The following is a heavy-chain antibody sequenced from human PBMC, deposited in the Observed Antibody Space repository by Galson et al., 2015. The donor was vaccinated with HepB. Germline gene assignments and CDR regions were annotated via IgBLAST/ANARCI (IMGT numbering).Heavy chain of an antibody. J-gene: IGHJ4*02. CDR1: GFTSSSYA. V-gene: IGHV3-23*01. D-gene: IGHD2-2*01. CDR3: AKGCSTTCYGNFDY. CDR2: ISDSGGSP. Sequence: SLRLSCAASGFTSSSYAMSWVRQAPGKGLEWVSVISDSGGSPYYADSVKGRFTISRDNSKNTLYLQVNSLRAEDTALYYCAKGCSTTCYGNFDYWGQGTLVTVSS.